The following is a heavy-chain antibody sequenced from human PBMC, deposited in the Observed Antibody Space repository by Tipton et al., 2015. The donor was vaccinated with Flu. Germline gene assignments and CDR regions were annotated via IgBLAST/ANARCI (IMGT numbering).Heavy chain of an antibody. CDR2: ISGSGSTM. D-gene: IGHD5-24*01. Sequence: SLRLSCAASGFTLSDYYMTWVRQAPGKGLEWVSYISGSGSTMHYADSLEGRFTISRDNAKKSLYLQMNSLRAEDTAVYYCARVRDGYNWVGGYCFDYWGQGTLVTVSS. V-gene: IGHV3-11*01. CDR3: ARVRDGYNWVGGYCFDY. CDR1: GFTLSDYY. J-gene: IGHJ4*02.